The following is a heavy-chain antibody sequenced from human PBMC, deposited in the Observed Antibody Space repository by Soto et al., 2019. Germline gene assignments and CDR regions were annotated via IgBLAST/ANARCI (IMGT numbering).Heavy chain of an antibody. Sequence: GGSLRLSCAASGLTFSNYWMHWVRQAPGKGLVWVSSINTDGSDTIYADSVKGRFTISRDNAKNTLYLQVNSLRAEDTAVYYCASEIRKGYWGQGSLVTVSS. J-gene: IGHJ4*02. CDR2: INTDGSDT. CDR1: GLTFSNYW. CDR3: ASEIRKGY. V-gene: IGHV3-74*01.